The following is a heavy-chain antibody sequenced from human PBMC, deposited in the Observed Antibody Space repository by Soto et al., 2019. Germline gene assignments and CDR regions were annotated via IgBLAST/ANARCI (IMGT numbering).Heavy chain of an antibody. CDR3: VKDPVAVFGVVVAATPPFDP. D-gene: IGHD2-15*01. V-gene: IGHV3-64D*08. Sequence: GGSLRLSCSASGFTFSSYAMHWVRQAPGKGLEYVSAISSNGGSTYYADSVKGRFTISRDNSKNTLYLQMSSLRAEDTAVYYCVKDPVAVFGVVVAATPPFDPWGQGTLVTVSS. CDR1: GFTFSSYA. CDR2: ISSNGGST. J-gene: IGHJ5*02.